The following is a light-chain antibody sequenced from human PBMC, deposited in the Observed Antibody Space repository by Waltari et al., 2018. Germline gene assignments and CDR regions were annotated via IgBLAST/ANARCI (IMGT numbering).Light chain of an antibody. CDR1: DIGGRT. CDR3: QVWVSRTDHYV. CDR2: GDP. Sequence: SYVLTQPPSVSVAPGKTARIACGLNDIGGRTVNWYQQKPGQAPVLVVYGDPDRPSGIPGRFFGSTSGNSATLTISRVEAGDEADYYCQVWVSRTDHYVFGTGTKVTVL. V-gene: IGLV3-21*03. J-gene: IGLJ1*01.